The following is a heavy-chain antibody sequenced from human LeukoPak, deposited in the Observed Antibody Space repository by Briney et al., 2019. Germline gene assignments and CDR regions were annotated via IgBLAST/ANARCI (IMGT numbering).Heavy chain of an antibody. Sequence: GGSLRLSCAASGFTFSSYSMNWVRQAPGKGLEWVSYISSSSSSTIYYADSVKGRFTISRDNSKNTLYLQMNSLRAEDTAVYYCARDYGGSSPFDYWGQGTLVTVSS. CDR1: GFTFSSYS. V-gene: IGHV3-48*01. CDR2: ISSSSSSTI. D-gene: IGHD4-23*01. CDR3: ARDYGGSSPFDY. J-gene: IGHJ4*02.